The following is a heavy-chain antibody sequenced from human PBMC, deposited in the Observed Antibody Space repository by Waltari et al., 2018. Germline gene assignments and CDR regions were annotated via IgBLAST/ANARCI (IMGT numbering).Heavy chain of an antibody. D-gene: IGHD3-16*01. CDR2: IKSGTYGGTR. CDR1: GFSFGDYA. J-gene: IGHJ4*02. Sequence: EVQLVESGGGLVQPGRSLRLSCRSSGFSFGDYAMTWVRQAPGKGLGWVGFIKSGTYGGTREYAASVRGRFSISRDDSNSIAYLQMDSLQIEDTAVYYCSKWNSLLGTYFDFWGQGTLSPSPQ. CDR3: SKWNSLLGTYFDF. V-gene: IGHV3-49*04.